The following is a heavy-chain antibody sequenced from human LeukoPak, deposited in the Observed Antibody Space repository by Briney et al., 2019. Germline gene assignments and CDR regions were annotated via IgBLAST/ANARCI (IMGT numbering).Heavy chain of an antibody. J-gene: IGHJ4*02. D-gene: IGHD4-23*01. CDR2: ISAYNGNT. CDR3: ARDLPNYGGNPDY. Sequence: ASVKVSCKAPGYNFINYGFSWVRQAPGQGLEWMGWISAYNGNTNYLQRFQGRVTMTTDTSTNTVYMELRSLRSDDTAMYYCARDLPNYGGNPDYWGQGTLVTVSS. CDR1: GYNFINYG. V-gene: IGHV1-18*04.